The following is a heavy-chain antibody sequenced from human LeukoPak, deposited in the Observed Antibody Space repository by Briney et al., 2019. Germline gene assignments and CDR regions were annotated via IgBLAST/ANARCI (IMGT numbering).Heavy chain of an antibody. J-gene: IGHJ6*03. V-gene: IGHV3-21*01. CDR3: ASLPTAASYMDV. CDR2: ISTNDI. CDR1: GFTFSSYE. D-gene: IGHD6-25*01. Sequence: GGSLGLSCAASGFTFSSYEMNWVRQAPGRGLEWVSAISTNDIQYADSVKGRFTISRDNAKNSLYLQMDSLRAEDTAVYYCASLPTAASYMDVWGKGTTVTVSS.